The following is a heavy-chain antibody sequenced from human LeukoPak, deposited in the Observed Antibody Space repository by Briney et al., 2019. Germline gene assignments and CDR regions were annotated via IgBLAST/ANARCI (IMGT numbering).Heavy chain of an antibody. J-gene: IGHJ3*02. V-gene: IGHV4-39*07. Sequence: PSQTLSLTCTVSGGSISSGDYYWSWIRQPPGKGLEWIGSIYYSGSTYYNPSLKSRVTISVDTSKNQFSLKLSSVTAADTAVYYCARGVGSGWIVGPDAFDIWGQGTMVTVSS. D-gene: IGHD6-19*01. CDR2: IYYSGST. CDR3: ARGVGSGWIVGPDAFDI. CDR1: GGSISSGDYY.